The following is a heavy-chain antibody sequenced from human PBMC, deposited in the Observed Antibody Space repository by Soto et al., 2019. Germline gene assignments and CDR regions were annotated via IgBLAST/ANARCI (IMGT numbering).Heavy chain of an antibody. CDR3: AKGVMGGFPICAFDI. Sequence: SETLSLTCTVSGASIRTGGYYWSWIRQRPGKGLEWIAYIFYTGSAYYNPSLESRLSISIDRSKNQFSLELRSVSVADTAVYYCAKGVMGGFPICAFDIWGQGTMVTVSS. V-gene: IGHV4-31*03. CDR2: IFYTGSA. J-gene: IGHJ3*02. CDR1: GASIRTGGYY. D-gene: IGHD2-15*01.